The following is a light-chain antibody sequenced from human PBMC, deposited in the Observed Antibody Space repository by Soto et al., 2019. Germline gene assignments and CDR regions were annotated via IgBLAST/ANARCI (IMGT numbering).Light chain of an antibody. J-gene: IGLJ1*01. V-gene: IGLV2-14*01. CDR2: EVS. CDR1: SSDVGGYNY. Sequence: QSALTQPASVSGSPGQSITISCSGTSSDVGGYNYVSWYQQHPGKAPKLMIYEVSNRPSGVSNRFSGSKSGNTASLTISGLQGDDEADYYCISFTFSSSLVFGTGTKVTVL. CDR3: ISFTFSSSLV.